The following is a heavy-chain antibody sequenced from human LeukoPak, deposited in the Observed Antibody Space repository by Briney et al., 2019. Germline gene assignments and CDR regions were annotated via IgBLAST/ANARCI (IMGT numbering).Heavy chain of an antibody. CDR1: GFTFSDYY. Sequence: GGCLRLSCAASGFTFSDYYMSWIRQAPGKGLEWVSYISSSGSTIYYADSVKGRFTISRDNAKNSLYLQMNSLRAEDTAVYYCARDKDYILWFDPWGQGTLVTVSS. CDR3: ARDKDYILWFDP. J-gene: IGHJ5*02. CDR2: ISSSGSTI. V-gene: IGHV3-11*01. D-gene: IGHD4-11*01.